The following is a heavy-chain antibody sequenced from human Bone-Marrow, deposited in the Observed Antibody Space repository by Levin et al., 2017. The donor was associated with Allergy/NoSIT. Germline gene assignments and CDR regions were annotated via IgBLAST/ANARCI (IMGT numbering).Heavy chain of an antibody. J-gene: IGHJ2*01. CDR1: GDSVHSSYWY. CDR2: INDSGST. D-gene: IGHD3-16*01. CDR3: ARDSPQYDDQPDWYFDL. V-gene: IGHV4-61*01. Sequence: SQTLSLTCTVSGDSVHSSYWYWRWIRQPPGKGLEWIGYINDSGSTTYSPSLKSRVTISVDRSKNQISLKLSSVTAADTAVYYCARDSPQYDDQPDWYFDLWGRGTLVSVSS.